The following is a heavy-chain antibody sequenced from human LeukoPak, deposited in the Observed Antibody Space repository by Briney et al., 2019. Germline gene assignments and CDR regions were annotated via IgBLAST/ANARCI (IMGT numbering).Heavy chain of an antibody. CDR2: ISSSGSTI. CDR3: ARDLSGSYSYYYYYGMDV. CDR1: GFTFSDYY. J-gene: IGHJ6*02. D-gene: IGHD1-26*01. V-gene: IGHV3-11*01. Sequence: PGGSLRLSCAASGFTFSDYYMSWIRQAPGKGLEWVSYISSSGSTIYYADSVKGRFTISRENAKNSLYLQINSLRAEDTAVYYCARDLSGSYSYYYYYGMDVWGQGTTVTVSS.